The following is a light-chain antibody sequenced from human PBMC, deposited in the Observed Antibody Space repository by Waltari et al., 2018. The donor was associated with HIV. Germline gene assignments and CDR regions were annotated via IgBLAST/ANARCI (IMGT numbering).Light chain of an antibody. V-gene: IGLV2-11*01. CDR2: DVT. Sequence: QSALTQPRSVSGSPGQSVTISCTGTSSDVGGYKYVSWYQQHPAKAPKLMIYDVTKRPSGGPDRFSGSKSVNTASLTISGLEAEEEADYYCCSYAGSYTLVFGGGTKLTVL. CDR1: SSDVGGYKY. CDR3: CSYAGSYTLV. J-gene: IGLJ3*02.